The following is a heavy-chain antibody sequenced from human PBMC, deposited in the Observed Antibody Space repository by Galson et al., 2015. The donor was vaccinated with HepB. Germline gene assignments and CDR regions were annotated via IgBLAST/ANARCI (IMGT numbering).Heavy chain of an antibody. Sequence: SLRLSCAASGFTFSSYGMHWVRQAPGKGLEWVAVISYDGSNKYYADSVKGRFTISRDNSKNTLYLQMNSLRAEDTAVYYCAKDSSGLLTWFDPWGQGTLVTVSS. D-gene: IGHD2-15*01. V-gene: IGHV3-30*18. CDR2: ISYDGSNK. J-gene: IGHJ5*02. CDR3: AKDSSGLLTWFDP. CDR1: GFTFSSYG.